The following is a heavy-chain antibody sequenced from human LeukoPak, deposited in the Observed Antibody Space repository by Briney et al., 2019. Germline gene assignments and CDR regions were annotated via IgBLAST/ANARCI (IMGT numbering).Heavy chain of an antibody. J-gene: IGHJ3*02. Sequence: PSETLSLTCAVYGGSFSDYYWSWIRQHPGKGLEWIGYIYYSGSTYYNPSLKSRVTISVDTSKNQFSLKLSSVTAADTAVYYCARERALWFGEPHDAFDIWGQGTMVTVSS. CDR2: IYYSGST. D-gene: IGHD3-10*01. CDR1: GGSFSDYY. V-gene: IGHV4-31*11. CDR3: ARERALWFGEPHDAFDI.